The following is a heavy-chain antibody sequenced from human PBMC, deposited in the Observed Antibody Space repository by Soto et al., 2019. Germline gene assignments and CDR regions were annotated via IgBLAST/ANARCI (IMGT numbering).Heavy chain of an antibody. D-gene: IGHD3-10*01. CDR1: GYTFTNYW. CDR2: IYPGDSDT. Sequence: GESLKISRQGSGYTFTNYWIAWVRQMSGKGLEWMGSIYPGDSDTRYSPSFRGQVTISADKSISTAYLQWSSLKASDSAMFYCARLSREGTSPAYYFYHCGQGALVTVSS. J-gene: IGHJ4*02. V-gene: IGHV5-51*01. CDR3: ARLSREGTSPAYYFYH.